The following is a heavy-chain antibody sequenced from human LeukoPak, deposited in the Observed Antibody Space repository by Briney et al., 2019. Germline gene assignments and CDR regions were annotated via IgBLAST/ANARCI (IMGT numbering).Heavy chain of an antibody. Sequence: PSETLSLTCTVSGGSISSYYWSWIRQPPGKGLEWIGHIYGSGSTNYNPSLKSRVTLSVDTSKNQFSLNLTSVTAADTAVYYCARFGSSTWYKGAFDIWGQGTMVTVAS. CDR3: ARFGSSTWYKGAFDI. J-gene: IGHJ3*02. CDR2: IYGSGST. V-gene: IGHV4-59*12. D-gene: IGHD6-13*01. CDR1: GGSISSYY.